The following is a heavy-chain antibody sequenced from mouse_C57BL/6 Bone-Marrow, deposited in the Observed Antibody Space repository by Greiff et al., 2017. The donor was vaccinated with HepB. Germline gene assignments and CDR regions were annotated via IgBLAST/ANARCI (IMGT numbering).Heavy chain of an antibody. D-gene: IGHD2-4*01. J-gene: IGHJ4*01. CDR3: TRVIYYDYDFAMDY. V-gene: IGHV1-5*01. CDR1: GYTFTSYW. CDR2: IYPGNSDT. Sequence: EVQRVESGTVLARPGASVKMSCKTSGYTFTSYWMHWVKQRPGQGLEWIGAIYPGNSDTSYNQKFKGKAKLTAVTSASTTYMELSSLTNEDSAVYYCTRVIYYDYDFAMDYWGQGTSVTVSS.